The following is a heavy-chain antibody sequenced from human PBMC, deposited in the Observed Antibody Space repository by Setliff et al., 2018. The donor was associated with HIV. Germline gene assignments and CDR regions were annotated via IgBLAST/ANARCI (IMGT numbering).Heavy chain of an antibody. V-gene: IGHV3-21*01. J-gene: IGHJ6*03. CDR1: GFTLSIYE. CDR2: ISSSSSYI. Sequence: PGGSLRLSCAASGFTLSIYEMNWVRQGPGRGLEWVSSISSSSSYIYYADSVKGRFTISRDNAKNSLYLQMNSLRAEDTAVYYCARDGGMGVYYMDVWGKGTTVTVSS. CDR3: ARDGGMGVYYMDV. D-gene: IGHD1-26*01.